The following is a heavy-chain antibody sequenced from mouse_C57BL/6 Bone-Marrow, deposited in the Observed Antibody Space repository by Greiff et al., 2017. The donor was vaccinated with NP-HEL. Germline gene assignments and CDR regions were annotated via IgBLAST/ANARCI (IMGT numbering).Heavy chain of an antibody. CDR3: ARELSLTGFAY. V-gene: IGHV3-6*01. J-gene: IGHJ3*01. D-gene: IGHD4-1*01. Sequence: VQLKQSGPGLVKPSQSLSLTCSVTGYSITSGYYWNWIRQFPGNKLEWMGYISYDGSNNYNPSLKNRISITRDTSKNQFFLKLNSVTTEDTATYYCARELSLTGFAYGGQGTLVTVSA. CDR2: ISYDGSN. CDR1: GYSITSGYY.